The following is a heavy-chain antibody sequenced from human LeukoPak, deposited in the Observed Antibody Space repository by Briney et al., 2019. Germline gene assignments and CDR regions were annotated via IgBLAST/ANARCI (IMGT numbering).Heavy chain of an antibody. J-gene: IGHJ1*01. CDR3: ARTTYYYDSSGYYVTTGFQH. CDR1: GGSISSYY. V-gene: IGHV4-59*08. D-gene: IGHD3-22*01. CDR2: IYYSGST. Sequence: PSETLSLTCTVSGGSISSYYWSWIRQPPGKGLEWIGYIYYSGSTNYNPSLKSRVTISVDTSKNQFSLKLSSVTAADTAVYYCARTTYYYDSSGYYVTTGFQHWGQGTLVTVSS.